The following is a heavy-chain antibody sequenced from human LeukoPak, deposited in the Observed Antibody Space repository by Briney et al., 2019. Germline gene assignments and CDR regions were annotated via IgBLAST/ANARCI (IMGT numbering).Heavy chain of an antibody. CDR2: ISGNGGST. CDR1: GLTFSTYA. D-gene: IGHD6-19*01. Sequence: GGSLRLFCAASGLTFSTYAMNWVRQAPGKGLEWVSGISGNGGSTHYADAVKGRFTISRDNSKNTLYVQMNSLGIEDTALYYCAIGGGSARHSKIWFYPWGRGTLVTVSP. CDR3: AIGGGSARHSKIWFYP. J-gene: IGHJ5*02. V-gene: IGHV3-23*01.